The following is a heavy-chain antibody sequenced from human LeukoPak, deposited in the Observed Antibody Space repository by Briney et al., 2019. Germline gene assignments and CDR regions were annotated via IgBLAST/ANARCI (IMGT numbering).Heavy chain of an antibody. Sequence: SETLSLTCAVYGGSFSGYYWSWNRQPPGKGLEWIGEINHSGSTNYNPSLKSRVTISVDTSKNQFSLKLSSVTAADTAVYYCASGSSSWYWGGWFDPWGQGTLVTVSS. CDR1: GGSFSGYY. V-gene: IGHV4-34*01. CDR2: INHSGST. CDR3: ASGSSSWYWGGWFDP. J-gene: IGHJ5*02. D-gene: IGHD6-13*01.